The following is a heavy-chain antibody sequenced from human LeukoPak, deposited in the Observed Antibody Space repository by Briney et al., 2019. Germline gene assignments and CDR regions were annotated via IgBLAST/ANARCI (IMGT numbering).Heavy chain of an antibody. J-gene: IGHJ4*02. V-gene: IGHV3-64*01. D-gene: IGHD2-2*01. CDR1: GFTFSSNA. CDR3: ARGRWEYQLLDGGDY. CDR2: ISSNGGST. Sequence: PGGSLRLSCAASGFTFSSNAMHWVRQAPGKGLEYVSAISSNGGSTYYANSVKGRFTISRDNSKNTLYLQMGSLRAEDMAVYYCARGRWEYQLLDGGDYWGQGTLVTVSS.